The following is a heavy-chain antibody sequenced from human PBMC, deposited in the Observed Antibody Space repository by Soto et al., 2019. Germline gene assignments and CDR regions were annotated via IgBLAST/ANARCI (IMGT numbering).Heavy chain of an antibody. J-gene: IGHJ6*02. CDR1: GGSFSGYY. CDR3: ARSTTYYYGSGSYYKALSKVYYYYYGMDV. Sequence: PSETLSLTCAVYGGSFSGYYWSWIRQPPGKGLEWIGEINHSGSTNYNPSLKSRVTISVDTSKNQFSLKLSPVTAADTAVYYCARSTTYYYGSGSYYKALSKVYYYYYGMDVWGQGTTVTVSS. CDR2: INHSGST. V-gene: IGHV4-34*01. D-gene: IGHD3-10*01.